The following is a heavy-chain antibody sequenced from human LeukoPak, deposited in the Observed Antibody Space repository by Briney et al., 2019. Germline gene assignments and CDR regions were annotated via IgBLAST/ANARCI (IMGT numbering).Heavy chain of an antibody. V-gene: IGHV3-30-3*01. D-gene: IGHD2-21*01. CDR1: GFTFSSYW. CDR3: ARPGAYCGGDCSGGPDY. CDR2: ISYDGSNK. J-gene: IGHJ4*02. Sequence: GGSLRLSCAASGFTFSSYWMSWVRQAPGKGLEWVAVISYDGSNKYYADSVKGRFTISRDNSKNTLYLQMNSLRAEDTAVYYCARPGAYCGGDCSGGPDYWGQGTLVTVSS.